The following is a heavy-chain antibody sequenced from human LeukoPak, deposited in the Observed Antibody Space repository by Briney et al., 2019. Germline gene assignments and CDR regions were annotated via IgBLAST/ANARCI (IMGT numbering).Heavy chain of an antibody. CDR3: ARASITMVRGVITNGYYFDY. D-gene: IGHD3-10*01. V-gene: IGHV3-11*05. CDR1: GFTFSDYY. CDR2: ISSSSSYT. Sequence: NAGGSLRLSCAASGFTFSDYYMSWIRQAPGKGLEWVSYISSSSSYTNYADSVKGRFTISRDNAKNSLYLQMNSLRAEDTAVYYCARASITMVRGVITNGYYFDYWGQGTLVTVSS. J-gene: IGHJ4*02.